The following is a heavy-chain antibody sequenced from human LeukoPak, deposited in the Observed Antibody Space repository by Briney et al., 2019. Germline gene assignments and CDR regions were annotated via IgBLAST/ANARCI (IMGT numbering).Heavy chain of an antibody. CDR2: ISSSSSYI. CDR3: ARVRAVAGQGNWFDP. Sequence: GGSLRLSCAASGFTFSSYSMNWVRQAPGKGLEWVSSISSSSSYIYYADSVKGRFTISRDNAKNSLYLQMNSLRAEDTAVYYCARVRAVAGQGNWFDPWGQGTLVTVSS. V-gene: IGHV3-21*01. D-gene: IGHD6-19*01. CDR1: GFTFSSYS. J-gene: IGHJ5*02.